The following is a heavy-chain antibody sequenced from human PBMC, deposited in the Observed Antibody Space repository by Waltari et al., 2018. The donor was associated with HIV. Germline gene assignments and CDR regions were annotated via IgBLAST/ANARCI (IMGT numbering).Heavy chain of an antibody. J-gene: IGHJ4*02. CDR1: GVTFDRSA. V-gene: IGHV3-23*01. D-gene: IGHD2-15*01. CDR3: AKEVAISGPSDY. Sequence: EVQLLESGGGVVQPGGYMRLSCAACGVTFDRSAMNWVPQAPGKGLEGVSDINWTGGNTYYADSVKGRFTISRDNSKNTLYLQMNSLRVEDTAVYYCAKEVAISGPSDYWGPGTLVTVSS. CDR2: INWTGGNT.